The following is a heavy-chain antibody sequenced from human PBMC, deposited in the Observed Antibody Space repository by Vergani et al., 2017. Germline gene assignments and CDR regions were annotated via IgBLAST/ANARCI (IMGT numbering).Heavy chain of an antibody. CDR1: GFTFDDYA. CDR3: ARNCSSTICFPDY. Sequence: EVQLVESGGGLVQPGRSLRLSCAASGFTFDDYAMHWVRHAPGKGLEWVSGISWNSGSIGYADSVKGRFTISRDNAMNSLYLQMNSLRAEDTAVYYCARNCSSTICFPDYWGQGTLVTVSS. V-gene: IGHV3-9*01. CDR2: ISWNSGSI. D-gene: IGHD2-2*01. J-gene: IGHJ4*02.